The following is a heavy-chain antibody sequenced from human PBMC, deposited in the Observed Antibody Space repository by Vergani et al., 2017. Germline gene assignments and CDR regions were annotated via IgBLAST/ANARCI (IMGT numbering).Heavy chain of an antibody. V-gene: IGHV3-30*02. CDR2: IRYDGSNP. CDR1: GYTFGHFD. Sequence: QEQLLQSGGGVVQPGGSLRLSCIGSGYTFGHFDMHWVRQAPGKGLAWVAFIRYDGSNPQYIDSVKGRFTISRDNSKDTLFLQMNGLRPEDTGTYFCAKKGGSLYYYGVDVWGQGTTIADSS. J-gene: IGHJ6*02. CDR3: AKKGGSLYYYGVDV. D-gene: IGHD1-26*01.